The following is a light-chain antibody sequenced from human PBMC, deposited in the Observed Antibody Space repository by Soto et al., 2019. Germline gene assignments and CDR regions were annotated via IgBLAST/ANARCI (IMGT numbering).Light chain of an antibody. J-gene: IGKJ2*01. V-gene: IGKV3-11*01. Sequence: EIVLTQSPATLSLSPGDRATLSCRASQSVSSYLAWYQQKPGQAPRLLIYDASSRATGIPARFSGSGSGTAFTLTISSLEPEDFAVYYCQQRVYTFGQETKLEIK. CDR1: QSVSSY. CDR2: DAS. CDR3: QQRVYT.